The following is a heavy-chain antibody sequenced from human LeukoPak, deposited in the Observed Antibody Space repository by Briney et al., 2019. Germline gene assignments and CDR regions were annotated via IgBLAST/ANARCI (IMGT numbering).Heavy chain of an antibody. J-gene: IGHJ4*02. CDR2: INPNSGGT. CDR1: GYTFTVYY. V-gene: IGHV1-2*02. CDR3: ARARAVAGYFDY. Sequence: ASVKVSCKSSGYTFTVYYIHCVRQAPGQRLEWMGWINPNSGGTNYAQKFQGIVTMTRDTSISTAYMELSRLRSDDTAVYYCARARAVAGYFDYWGQGTMVTVPS. D-gene: IGHD6-19*01.